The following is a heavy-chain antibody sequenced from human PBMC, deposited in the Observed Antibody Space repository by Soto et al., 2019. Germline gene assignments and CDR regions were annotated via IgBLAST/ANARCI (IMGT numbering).Heavy chain of an antibody. Sequence: EVQLLESGGGLVEPGGSLRLSCAASGFTFSSYAMSWVRQAPGKGLEWVSAISGSGGSTYYADSVKGRFTISRDNSKNTVYLQVKSLRAEDTAVYHCARDSDWYDVVDCWGQGTLVTVSS. CDR1: GFTFSSYA. D-gene: IGHD1-1*01. CDR3: ARDSDWYDVVDC. CDR2: ISGSGGST. V-gene: IGHV3-23*01. J-gene: IGHJ4*02.